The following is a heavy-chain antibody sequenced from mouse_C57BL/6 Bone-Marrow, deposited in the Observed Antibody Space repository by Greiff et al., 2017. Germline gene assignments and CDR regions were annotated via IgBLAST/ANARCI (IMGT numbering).Heavy chain of an antibody. CDR2: IDPEGGDT. Sequence: VQLQQSGAELVKPGASVKLSCTASGFNIKDYYMHWVKQRTEQGLEWIGRIDPEGGDTKYAPKFQGKATITADKSSNTAYLQRSSLTAEDAVFYYCAVYGSRFLAYWGQGTLVTVSA. CDR3: AVYGSRFLAY. J-gene: IGHJ3*01. V-gene: IGHV14-2*01. CDR1: GFNIKDYY. D-gene: IGHD1-1*01.